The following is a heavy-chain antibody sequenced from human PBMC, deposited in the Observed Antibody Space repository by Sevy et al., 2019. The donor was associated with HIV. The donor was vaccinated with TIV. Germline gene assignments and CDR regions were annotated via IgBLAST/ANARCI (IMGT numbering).Heavy chain of an antibody. CDR2: ISSRSTYT. J-gene: IGHJ4*02. CDR3: ARVRYDSGSYYKDY. Sequence: GESLKISCAASEFTFSDYYMSWIRQAPGKGLEWVSYISSRSTYTNYADPVKGRFTISKDNARNSLYLQMNSLRAEDTAVYYCARVRYDSGSYYKDYWGQGTLVTVSS. V-gene: IGHV3-11*06. D-gene: IGHD3-10*01. CDR1: EFTFSDYY.